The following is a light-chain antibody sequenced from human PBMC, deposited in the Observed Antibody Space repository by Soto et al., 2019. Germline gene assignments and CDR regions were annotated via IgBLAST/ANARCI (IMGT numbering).Light chain of an antibody. CDR3: CSYAGSSTFV. J-gene: IGLJ1*01. Sequence: QSVLTLPASVSGSPGQSITISCTGTSSVVGSYNLVSWYQQHPGKAPKLMIYEVSKRPSGVSNRFSGSKSGNTASLTISGLQAEDEADYYCCSYAGSSTFVFGTGTKVTVL. CDR1: SSVVGSYNL. V-gene: IGLV2-23*02. CDR2: EVS.